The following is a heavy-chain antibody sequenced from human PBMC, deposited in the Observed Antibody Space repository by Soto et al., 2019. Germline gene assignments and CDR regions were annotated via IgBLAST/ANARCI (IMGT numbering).Heavy chain of an antibody. Sequence: QVQLVQSGAEVKKPGSSVKVSCKASGGTFSSYAISWVRQAPGQGLEWMGGIIPIFGTANYAQKFQGRVTITADESTSTAYMELSSLRSEDTAVYYCARVFPPPRCSGSYYQNWFDPWGQGTLVTVSS. CDR2: IIPIFGTA. CDR1: GGTFSSYA. J-gene: IGHJ5*02. CDR3: ARVFPPPRCSGSYYQNWFDP. V-gene: IGHV1-69*01. D-gene: IGHD3-10*02.